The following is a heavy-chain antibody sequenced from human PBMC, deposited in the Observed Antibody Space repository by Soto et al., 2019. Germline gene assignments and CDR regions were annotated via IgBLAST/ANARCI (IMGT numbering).Heavy chain of an antibody. CDR1: GFTFSSYG. J-gene: IGHJ4*02. Sequence: QVQLVESGGGVVQPGRSLRLSCAASGFTFSSYGMHWVRQAPGKGLEWVAVIWYDGSNKYYADSVKGRFTISRDNSKNSLYLQMNSLSAEDTAVYYCSSWGYSGYGGFDYWGQGTLVTVSS. CDR2: IWYDGSNK. D-gene: IGHD5-12*01. V-gene: IGHV3-33*01. CDR3: SSWGYSGYGGFDY.